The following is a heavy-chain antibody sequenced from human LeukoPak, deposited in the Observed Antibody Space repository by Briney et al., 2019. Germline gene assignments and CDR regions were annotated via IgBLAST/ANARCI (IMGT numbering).Heavy chain of an antibody. CDR3: ARVRDGYNHWYFDL. CDR1: GFTFSNAW. D-gene: IGHD5-24*01. CDR2: INSDGSST. Sequence: GGSLRLSCAASGFTFSNAWMSWVRQAPGKGLVWVSRINSDGSSTSYADSVKGRFTISRDNAKNTLYVQMNSLRAEDTAVYYCARVRDGYNHWYFDLWGRGTLVTVSS. V-gene: IGHV3-74*01. J-gene: IGHJ2*01.